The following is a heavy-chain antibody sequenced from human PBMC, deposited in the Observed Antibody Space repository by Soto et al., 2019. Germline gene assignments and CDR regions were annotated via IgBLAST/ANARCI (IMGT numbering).Heavy chain of an antibody. CDR3: ARASPDIYCTNGVCPSFAL. V-gene: IGHV3-33*01. CDR1: GFTFSSYG. Sequence: GGSLRLSCAASGFTFSSYGMHWVRQAPGKGLEWVAVIWYDGSNKYYADSVKGRFTISRDNSKNTRYLQINSLRAEDTAVYYCARASPDIYCTNGVCPSFALWGQGTLVTVSS. J-gene: IGHJ4*02. D-gene: IGHD2-8*01. CDR2: IWYDGSNK.